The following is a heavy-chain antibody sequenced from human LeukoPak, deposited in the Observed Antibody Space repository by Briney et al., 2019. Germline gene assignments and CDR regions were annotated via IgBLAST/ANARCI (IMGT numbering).Heavy chain of an antibody. CDR2: ISSTSRTI. CDR1: GFTFNTYS. D-gene: IGHD6-6*01. CDR3: ATDYSSSSGRAFDI. V-gene: IGHV3-48*01. J-gene: IGHJ3*02. Sequence: GGSLRLSCAASGFTFNTYSLNWVRQAPGKGLEWVSYISSTSRTIYYKDSVKGRFTISRDNAKNSVYLQVNSLRVEDTAVYYCATDYSSSSGRAFDIWGQGTMVTVSS.